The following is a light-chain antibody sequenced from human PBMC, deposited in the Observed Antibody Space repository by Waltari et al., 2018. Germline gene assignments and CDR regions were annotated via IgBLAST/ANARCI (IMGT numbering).Light chain of an antibody. V-gene: IGLV2-14*01. CDR3: SSYTNSDTWV. CDR1: SSDIGTYNY. CDR2: EVS. J-gene: IGLJ2*01. Sequence: QSALTQPASVSGSPGQSITISCTGTSSDIGTYNYVSWYQHLPGKAPTLMISEVSNRPSGLSIRFSGSKSGNTASLTIFELQVEDEGDYYCSSYTNSDTWVFGGGTKVTVL.